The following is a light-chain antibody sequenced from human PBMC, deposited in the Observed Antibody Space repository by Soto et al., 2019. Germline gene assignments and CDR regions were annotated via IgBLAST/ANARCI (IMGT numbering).Light chain of an antibody. Sequence: EIVLTQSPGTLSLSPGERATLSCRASQSVSGSYLAWYQQKFGQAPRLLIYGASSRATGIPDRFSGSGSGTDFTLTISRLEPEDFAVYYCQQYGSSPVTFGQGTRLEI. CDR1: QSVSGSY. V-gene: IGKV3-20*01. CDR2: GAS. J-gene: IGKJ5*01. CDR3: QQYGSSPVT.